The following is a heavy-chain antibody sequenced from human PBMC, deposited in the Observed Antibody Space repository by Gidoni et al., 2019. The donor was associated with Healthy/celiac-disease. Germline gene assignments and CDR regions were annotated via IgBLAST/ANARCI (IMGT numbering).Heavy chain of an antibody. CDR2: IYYSGST. Sequence: QVQLQESGPGLVKPSQTLSLTCTVSGGSISSGYYYWSWIRQPPWKGLEWIGYIYYSGSTYYNPSLKSRVTISVDTSKNQFSLKLSSVTAADTAVYYCARAYYYDSSGPDWGYFDYWGQGTLVTVSS. CDR1: GGSISSGYYY. D-gene: IGHD3-22*01. J-gene: IGHJ4*02. CDR3: ARAYYYDSSGPDWGYFDY. V-gene: IGHV4-30-4*01.